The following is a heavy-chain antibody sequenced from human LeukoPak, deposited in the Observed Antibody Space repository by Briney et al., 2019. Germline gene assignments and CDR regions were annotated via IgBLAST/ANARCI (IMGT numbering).Heavy chain of an antibody. CDR3: VRETFGSYRNFFDY. Sequence: PSETLSLTCTVSGGSLSNYYWSWIRQPAGKGLEWIGRIYISGTTNYNPSLKSRVNMSADTSKNQFSLKLSSVTAADTAVYYCVRETFGSYRNFFDYWGQGTLVTVSS. CDR1: GGSLSNYY. V-gene: IGHV4-4*07. D-gene: IGHD1-26*01. J-gene: IGHJ4*02. CDR2: IYISGTT.